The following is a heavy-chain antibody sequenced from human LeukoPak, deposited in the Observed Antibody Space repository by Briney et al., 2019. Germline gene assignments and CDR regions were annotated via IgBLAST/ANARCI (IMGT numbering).Heavy chain of an antibody. CDR1: GGSFSGYY. V-gene: IGHV4-34*01. Sequence: SETLSLTCAVYGGSFSGYYWSWIRQPPGKGLEWIGEINHSGSTNYNPSLKSRVTISVDTSKNQFSLKLSSVTAADTAVYYCARPLYCSSTSCHRTNWFDPWGQGTPVTVSS. CDR2: INHSGST. CDR3: ARPLYCSSTSCHRTNWFDP. D-gene: IGHD2-2*01. J-gene: IGHJ5*02.